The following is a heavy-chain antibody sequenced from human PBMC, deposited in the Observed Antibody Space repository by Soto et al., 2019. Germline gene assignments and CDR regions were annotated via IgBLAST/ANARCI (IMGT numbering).Heavy chain of an antibody. CDR3: ARVNPVTGLYYFDY. CDR1: GFTFSYYY. V-gene: IGHV3-11*01. D-gene: IGHD2-8*02. J-gene: IGHJ4*02. Sequence: VGSLRLSCAASGFTFSYYYMTWIRQAPGRGLEWTSYISNGGRDMFYADSVKGRFTISRDNAKNSLYLQMNSLRAEDTALYYCARVNPVTGLYYFDYWGQGTLVTVSS. CDR2: ISNGGRDM.